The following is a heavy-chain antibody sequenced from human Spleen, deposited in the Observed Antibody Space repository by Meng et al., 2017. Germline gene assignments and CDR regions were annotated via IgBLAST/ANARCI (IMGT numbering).Heavy chain of an antibody. V-gene: IGHV3-74*03. J-gene: IGHJ4*02. CDR1: GFTFSNAW. CDR2: INTDASST. CDR3: ARDADWVIFDH. Sequence: GESLKISCAASGFTFSNAWMTWVRQAPGKGLVWVSRINTDASSTTYADSVKGRFTISRDDAKNTVYLQMNSLRAEDTAVYYCARDADWVIFDHWGQGALVTVSS. D-gene: IGHD3-9*01.